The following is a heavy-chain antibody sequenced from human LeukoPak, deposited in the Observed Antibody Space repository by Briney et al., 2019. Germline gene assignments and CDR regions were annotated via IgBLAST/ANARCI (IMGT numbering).Heavy chain of an antibody. CDR3: ARDQVSGSFFDY. D-gene: IGHD3-10*01. V-gene: IGHV3-30*04. CDR2: ISYDGSNK. CDR1: GFTFSSYA. J-gene: IGHJ4*02. Sequence: AESLTLTCTASGFTFSSYAMHWVRQAPGKGLEWVAVISYDGSNKYYADSVKGRFTLSRDKSKNTLYLRISSLRAEDTAVYYCARDQVSGSFFDYWGQGTRVTVSS.